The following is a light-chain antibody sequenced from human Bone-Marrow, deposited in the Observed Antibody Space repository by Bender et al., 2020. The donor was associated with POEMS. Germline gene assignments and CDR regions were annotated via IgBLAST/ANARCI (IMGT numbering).Light chain of an antibody. J-gene: IGLJ1*01. V-gene: IGLV3-21*02. CDR3: QVWDISSDV. CDR2: DDT. Sequence: SYVLTQPPSVSVAPGQTARITCGGNNIGNKNVHWYQQKPGQAPVMVVYDDTDRPSGIPEPFSGSNAGNTAALTITRVEAGNEADYYCQVWDISSDVFGAGTKVTVL. CDR1: NIGNKN.